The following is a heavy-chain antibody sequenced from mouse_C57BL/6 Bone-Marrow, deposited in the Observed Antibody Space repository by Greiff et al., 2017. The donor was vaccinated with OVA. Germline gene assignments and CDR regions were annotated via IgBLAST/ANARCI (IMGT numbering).Heavy chain of an antibody. CDR2: IYPSNGGT. D-gene: IGHD4-1*01. CDR1: GYTFTSYW. J-gene: IGHJ2*01. V-gene: IGHV1-53*01. CDR3: AKLCIDY. Sequence: QVQLQQSGTELVKPGASVKLSCKASGYTFTSYWMHWVKQRPGQGLEWIGNIYPSNGGTNYNEKFKNKATLTVDKSSSTAYMQLSSLTSEDSAVYYCAKLCIDYWGQGTTLTVSS.